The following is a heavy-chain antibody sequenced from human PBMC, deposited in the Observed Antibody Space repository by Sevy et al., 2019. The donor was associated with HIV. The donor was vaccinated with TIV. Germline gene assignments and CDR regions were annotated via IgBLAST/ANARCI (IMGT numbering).Heavy chain of an antibody. CDR1: GFTFSPYW. V-gene: IGHV3-7*01. D-gene: IGHD3-16*01. CDR2: MRPDGSDK. Sequence: GGSLRLSCAASGFTFSPYWITWVRKAPGKGLEWVANMRPDGSDKYNVDSVKGRFTMSCENAKNSLYLQMTSLRADETVMYSCARGLGLDCWGQGALVTVSS. CDR3: ARGLGLDC. J-gene: IGHJ4*02.